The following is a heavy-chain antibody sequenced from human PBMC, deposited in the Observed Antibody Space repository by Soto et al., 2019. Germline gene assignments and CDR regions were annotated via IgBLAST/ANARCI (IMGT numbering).Heavy chain of an antibody. CDR1: GGSFSDYY. CDR2: IAKDGETT. J-gene: IGHJ4*02. V-gene: IGHV3-11*01. CDR3: ARDTTPAELDE. D-gene: IGHD1-1*01. Sequence: GASLSLSCEASGGSFSDYYMNWVRQLPGEGLEWVAYIAKDGETTFYADSVEGRFVVSRANAKNSLFLQMDRLTGDDTALYFGARDTTPAELDECGQGFLVPVS.